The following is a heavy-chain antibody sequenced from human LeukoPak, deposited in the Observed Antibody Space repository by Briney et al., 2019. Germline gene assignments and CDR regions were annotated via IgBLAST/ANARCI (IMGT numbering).Heavy chain of an antibody. Sequence: GGSLRLSCVGSGFTFRSHAMSWVRQAPEKGLEFVSGIYENGGTTYYADSVKGRFSISRDNSKNTLYLQMDSLRGEDTAVYYCAKDIPVSTMIVVVITRDAFDIWGQGTMVTVSS. V-gene: IGHV3-23*01. J-gene: IGHJ3*02. CDR1: GFTFRSHA. CDR3: AKDIPVSTMIVVVITRDAFDI. CDR2: IYENGGTT. D-gene: IGHD3-22*01.